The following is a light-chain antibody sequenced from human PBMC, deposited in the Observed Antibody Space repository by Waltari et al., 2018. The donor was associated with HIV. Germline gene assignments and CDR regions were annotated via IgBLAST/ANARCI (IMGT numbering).Light chain of an antibody. Sequence: NFMLTPPHSVPQSPGQTVTISCTRTSGSTASNYVQWDQQLPGRSPTTVTYKDDQRPSGVPDRFSGSIDSSSNSASLTISGLRTEDEADYYCQSYDNENPVLFGGGTKLTVL. J-gene: IGLJ2*01. CDR2: KDD. V-gene: IGLV6-57*01. CDR1: SGSTASNY. CDR3: QSYDNENPVL.